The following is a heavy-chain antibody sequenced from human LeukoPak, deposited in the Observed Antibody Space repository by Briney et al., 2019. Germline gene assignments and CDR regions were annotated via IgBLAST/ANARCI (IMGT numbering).Heavy chain of an antibody. V-gene: IGHV4-34*01. J-gene: IGHJ5*02. CDR1: GGSFSGYY. D-gene: IGHD3-22*01. CDR3: GGFDRTRRFDP. Sequence: SETLSLTCAVYGGSFSGYYWSWIRQPPGKGLEWVGEINHSGSTNYNPSLKSRVTISVDSSNNQFSLKLNSVTAADAAVHYCGGFDRTRRFDPWGQGTLVTVSS. CDR2: INHSGST.